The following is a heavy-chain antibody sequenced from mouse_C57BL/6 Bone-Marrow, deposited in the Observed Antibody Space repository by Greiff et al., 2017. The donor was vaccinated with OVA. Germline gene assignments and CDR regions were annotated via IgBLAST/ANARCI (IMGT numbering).Heavy chain of an antibody. CDR1: GFKIKDDY. J-gene: IGHJ4*01. CDR3: TTWDYDAMDY. CDR2: IDPETGET. Sequence: VQLQQSGAELVRPGASVKLSCTASGFKIKDDYMNWVKQRPEKGLEWIGWIDPETGETEYASKFQGKATITADTSSNTSYLQLSSLTAEDTAVYYWTTWDYDAMDYWGQGTSVTVSS. V-gene: IGHV14-4*01.